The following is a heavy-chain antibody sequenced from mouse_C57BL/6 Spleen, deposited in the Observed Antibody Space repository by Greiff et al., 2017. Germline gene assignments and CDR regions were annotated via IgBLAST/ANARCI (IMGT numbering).Heavy chain of an antibody. CDR3: ARGGTRYYFDY. CDR1: GYTFTSYW. V-gene: IGHV1-61*01. Sequence: QVQLQQPGAELVRPGSSVKLSCKASGYTFTSYWVDWVKQRPGQGLEWIGNIYPSDSETHYNQKFKDKATLTVDKSSSTAYMQLSSLTSEDSAVYYCARGGTRYYFDYWGQGTTLTVSS. CDR2: IYPSDSET. D-gene: IGHD3-3*01. J-gene: IGHJ2*01.